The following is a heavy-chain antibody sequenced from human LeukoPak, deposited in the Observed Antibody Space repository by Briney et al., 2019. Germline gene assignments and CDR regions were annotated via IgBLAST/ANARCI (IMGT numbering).Heavy chain of an antibody. CDR1: GFTFSSYS. CDR2: ISSSSSYI. Sequence: GRSLRLSCAASGFTFSSYSMNWVRQAPGKGLEWVSSISSSSSYIYYADSVKGRFTISRDNAKNSLYLQMNSLRAEDTAVYYCARDAYSSSWYGAFDIWGQGTMVTVSS. J-gene: IGHJ3*02. D-gene: IGHD6-13*01. CDR3: ARDAYSSSWYGAFDI. V-gene: IGHV3-21*01.